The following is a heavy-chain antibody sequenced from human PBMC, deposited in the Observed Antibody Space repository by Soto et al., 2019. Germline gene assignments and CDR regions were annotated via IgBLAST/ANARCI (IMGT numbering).Heavy chain of an antibody. J-gene: IGHJ4*02. CDR2: ISTSGSTT. CDR3: ARDQRTPPVLRGAIDH. D-gene: IGHD2-21*01. Sequence: QVQLVEYGGGLVKPGGSLRLSCAASGFTFSAYYLSWFRQAPGKGLVWLAYISTSGSTTNYADSVKGRFTISRDNAKNSLYLQLDSLRAEDTAVYYCARDQRTPPVLRGAIDHWGQGTLVTVSS. V-gene: IGHV3-11*01. CDR1: GFTFSAYY.